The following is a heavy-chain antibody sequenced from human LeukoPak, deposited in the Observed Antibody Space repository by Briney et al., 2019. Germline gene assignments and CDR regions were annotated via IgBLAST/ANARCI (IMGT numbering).Heavy chain of an antibody. CDR3: ARYDVPDAQNDY. V-gene: IGHV1-18*01. Sequence: GASVKVSCKXSGYTFTSNGISWVRQAPGQGLEWMGWISAYNGNTNYSQKLQGRVTMTTDTSTSTAYMELRSLRSDDTAVYYCARYDVPDAQNDYWGQGTLVTVSS. J-gene: IGHJ4*02. CDR2: ISAYNGNT. CDR1: GYTFTSNG. D-gene: IGHD3-10*02.